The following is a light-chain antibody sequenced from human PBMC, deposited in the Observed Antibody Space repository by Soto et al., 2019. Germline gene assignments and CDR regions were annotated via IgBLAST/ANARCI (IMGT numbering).Light chain of an antibody. V-gene: IGKV3-20*01. CDR3: QHYGGSPYT. CDR2: GAS. CDR1: QTINSDY. Sequence: IGLTQSPGTLSLSPGERATLSCRASQTINSDYLAWYQHKPGQAPRVLIHGASTRATGMPDRFSGSGSGTDFTLTISRLEHEDFAVYYCQHYGGSPYTFGQGTKIEI. J-gene: IGKJ2*01.